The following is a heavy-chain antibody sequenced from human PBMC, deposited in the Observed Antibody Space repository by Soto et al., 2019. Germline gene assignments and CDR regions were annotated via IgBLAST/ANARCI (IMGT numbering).Heavy chain of an antibody. CDR2: IVVNSGNT. V-gene: IGHV1-58*02. D-gene: IGHD3-10*01. CDR1: GFTFTSSA. CDR3: AADWHYGSWSYYEYYYGMDV. J-gene: IGHJ6*02. Sequence: QMQLVQSGPEVKKPGTSVKVSCKASGFTFTSSAMQWARQARGQRLEWIGWIVVNSGNTNYAQKFQERITITRDMSTSTAYMELRSLRSEDTAVYYCAADWHYGSWSYYEYYYGMDVGGQGTTVTVSS.